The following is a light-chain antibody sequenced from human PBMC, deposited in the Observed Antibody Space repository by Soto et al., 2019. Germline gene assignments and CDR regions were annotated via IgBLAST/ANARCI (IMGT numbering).Light chain of an antibody. CDR1: QSVSSSY. V-gene: IGKV3-20*01. CDR2: DAS. J-gene: IGKJ1*01. CDR3: QQYGSSPPT. Sequence: EIVLTHSPGTLSLSPGERATLSCRASQSVSSSYLAWYQQKPGQAPRLLIYDASTRATGIPDRFSGSGSETEFTLTISSLQSEDYAVYYCQQYGSSPPTFGQGTKVDIK.